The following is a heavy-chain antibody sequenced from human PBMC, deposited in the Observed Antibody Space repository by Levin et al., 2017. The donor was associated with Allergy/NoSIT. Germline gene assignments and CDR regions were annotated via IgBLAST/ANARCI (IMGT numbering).Heavy chain of an antibody. Sequence: GSLRLSCTVSGGSISSSSYYWGWIRQPPGKGLEWIGSIYYSGSTHYNPSLRSRVTISVDTSKNQFSLKLSSVTAADTAVYYCARLQWGSQYYFDYWGQGTLVTVSS. CDR3: ARLQWGSQYYFDY. CDR2: IYYSGST. J-gene: IGHJ4*02. D-gene: IGHD3-16*01. CDR1: GGSISSSSYY. V-gene: IGHV4-39*07.